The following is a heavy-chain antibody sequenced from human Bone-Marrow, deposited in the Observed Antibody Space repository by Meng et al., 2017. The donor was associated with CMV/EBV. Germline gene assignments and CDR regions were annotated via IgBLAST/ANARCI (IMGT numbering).Heavy chain of an antibody. CDR2: ISGSGGST. J-gene: IGHJ4*02. Sequence: ETLSLTCAASGFTFSSYAMSWVRQAPGKGLDWVSSISGSGGSTYYADSVKGRFTISRDNSKNALYLQMNSLRAEDTAVYYCAKYGDGYNCDYWGQGTLVTVSS. CDR3: AKYGDGYNCDY. CDR1: GFTFSSYA. D-gene: IGHD5-24*01. V-gene: IGHV3-23*01.